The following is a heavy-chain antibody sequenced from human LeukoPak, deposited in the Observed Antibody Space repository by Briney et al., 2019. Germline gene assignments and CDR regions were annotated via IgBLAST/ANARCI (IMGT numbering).Heavy chain of an antibody. Sequence: SGPTLVNPTQTLTLTCTLSGFSLSTSGVAVGWIRQPPGKALEWLALIYWDDDKRYTPSLKSRLTITKDTSKNQVVLTMTNMDPVDTATYYCAHASGYNFGPENPYFDYWGQGTLVTVSS. V-gene: IGHV2-5*02. CDR3: AHASGYNFGPENPYFDY. J-gene: IGHJ4*02. CDR1: GFSLSTSGVA. D-gene: IGHD5-18*01. CDR2: IYWDDDK.